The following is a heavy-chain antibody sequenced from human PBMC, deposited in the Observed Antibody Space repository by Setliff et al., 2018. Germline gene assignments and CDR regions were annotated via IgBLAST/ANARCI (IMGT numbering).Heavy chain of an antibody. CDR2: IIHTGSI. CDR3: ARDLGHGGDSDY. V-gene: IGHV4-39*07. D-gene: IGHD2-21*02. J-gene: IGHJ4*02. Sequence: SETLSLTCTVSGGSISSGGYYWSWIRQPPGKRLEWIGEIIHTGSINYNPSLKSRVTISRDTSKNQVSLKLNSVTATDTAVYYCARDLGHGGDSDYWGQGILVTVSS. CDR1: GGSISSGGYY.